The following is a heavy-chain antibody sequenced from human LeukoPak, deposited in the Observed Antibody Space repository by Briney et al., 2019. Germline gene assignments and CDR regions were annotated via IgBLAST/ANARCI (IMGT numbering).Heavy chain of an antibody. V-gene: IGHV3-74*01. Sequence: PGGSLRLSCAASGFISSSWWMLRFRRPPGKGLESVAHISNDGSYIVYADSVRGRFTISRDNAENTLYLQMHSLRPEDTGVYYCVTFGFDWSSSYWGQGAQVTVSS. J-gene: IGHJ4*02. CDR1: GFISSSWW. CDR3: VTFGFDWSSSY. D-gene: IGHD3-9*01. CDR2: ISNDGSYI.